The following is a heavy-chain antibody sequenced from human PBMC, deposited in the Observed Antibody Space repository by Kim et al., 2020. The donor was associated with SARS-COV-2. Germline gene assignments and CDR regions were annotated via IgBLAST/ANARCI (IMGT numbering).Heavy chain of an antibody. CDR1: GFTFSSYA. CDR2: IPSTTNYI. D-gene: IGHD6-6*01. Sequence: GGSLRLSCAASGFTFSSYAMHWVRQAPGKGLEWVAVIPSTTNYIYYTDSVRGRFTISRDNAKSSLSLQMNSLQVEDTAVYYCARDAQLVPVDYWGQGTLVTVSS. V-gene: IGHV3-21*01. CDR3: ARDAQLVPVDY. J-gene: IGHJ4*02.